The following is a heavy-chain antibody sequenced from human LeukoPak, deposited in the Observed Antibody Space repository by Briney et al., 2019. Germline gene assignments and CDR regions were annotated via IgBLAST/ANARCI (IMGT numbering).Heavy chain of an antibody. J-gene: IGHJ3*02. Sequence: PSETLSLTCIVSGGSISTSTYYWAWVRQPPGKGLEWIGSIYKTGSTNYSPSLKSRVTISVDTSKNQFSLKLSSVTAADTAVYYCAKDSANDILTGYSGLGASGDAFDIWGQGTMVTVSS. D-gene: IGHD3-9*01. CDR3: AKDSANDILTGYSGLGASGDAFDI. V-gene: IGHV4-39*02. CDR1: GGSISTSTYY. CDR2: IYKTGST.